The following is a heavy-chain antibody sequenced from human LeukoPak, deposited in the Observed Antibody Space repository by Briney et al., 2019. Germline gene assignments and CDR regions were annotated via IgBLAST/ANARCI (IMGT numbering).Heavy chain of an antibody. D-gene: IGHD2-2*01. CDR1: GYTFTGYY. Sequence: APVKVSCKASGYTFTGYYMHWVRQALGQGLEWMGWINPNSGGTNYAQKFQGRVTMTRDTSISTAYMELSRLRSDDTAVYYCATSRGYCSSTSCRDDYYFDYWGQGTLVTVSS. J-gene: IGHJ4*02. V-gene: IGHV1-2*02. CDR2: INPNSGGT. CDR3: ATSRGYCSSTSCRDDYYFDY.